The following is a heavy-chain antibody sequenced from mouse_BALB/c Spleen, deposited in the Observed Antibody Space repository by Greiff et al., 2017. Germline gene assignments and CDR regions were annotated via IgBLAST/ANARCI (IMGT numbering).Heavy chain of an antibody. Sequence: LQQPGAELVKPGASVKMSCKASGYTFTSYNMHWVKQTPGQGLEWIGDINPGNGDTSYNQKFKGKATLTADKSSSTAYMQLSSLTSEDSAVYYCATDGRSPYFDYWGQGTTLTVSS. CDR1: GYTFTSYN. V-gene: IGHV1-12*01. CDR3: ATDGRSPYFDY. D-gene: IGHD1-1*01. CDR2: INPGNGDT. J-gene: IGHJ2*01.